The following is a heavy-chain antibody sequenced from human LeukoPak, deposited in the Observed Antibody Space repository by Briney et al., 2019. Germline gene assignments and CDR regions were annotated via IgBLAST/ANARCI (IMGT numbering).Heavy chain of an antibody. D-gene: IGHD3-9*01. V-gene: IGHV3-21*01. Sequence: GGSLRLSCAASGFTFSSYSMNWVRQAPGKGLEWVSSISSSGNYTYYADSVKGRFTISRDNAKNTLYLQMNSLRAEDTAVYYCARGADSGYSSDNWGQGTLVSVSS. CDR3: ARGADSGYSSDN. J-gene: IGHJ4*02. CDR1: GFTFSSYS. CDR2: ISSSGNYT.